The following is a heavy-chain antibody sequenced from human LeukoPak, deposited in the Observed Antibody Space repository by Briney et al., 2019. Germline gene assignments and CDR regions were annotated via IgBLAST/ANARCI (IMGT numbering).Heavy chain of an antibody. Sequence: PGGSLRLSCAASGFTFSSYWMHWVRQAPGEGLVWVSRINGDGSRTNYVDSVKGRLTIPRDNTKNTLYLQVNSLRAEDTAVYYCTRGKSSAAAAGTDNFDYWGQGTLVTVSS. J-gene: IGHJ4*02. CDR2: INGDGSRT. CDR3: TRGKSSAAAAGTDNFDY. D-gene: IGHD6-13*01. V-gene: IGHV3-74*01. CDR1: GFTFSSYW.